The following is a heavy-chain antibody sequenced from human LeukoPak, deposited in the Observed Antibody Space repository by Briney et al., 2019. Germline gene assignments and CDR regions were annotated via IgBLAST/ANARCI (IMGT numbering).Heavy chain of an antibody. D-gene: IGHD2-15*01. CDR2: IYYSGST. V-gene: IGHV4-39*01. J-gene: IGHJ4*02. Sequence: PSETLSLTCTVSGGSISRSSYYWGWIRQPPGKGLEWIGSIYYSGSTYYNPSLKSRVTASVDTSKNQFSLKLSSVTAADTAVYYCARQTVVVVVAATFDYWGQGTLVTVSS. CDR3: ARQTVVVVVAATFDY. CDR1: GGSISRSSYY.